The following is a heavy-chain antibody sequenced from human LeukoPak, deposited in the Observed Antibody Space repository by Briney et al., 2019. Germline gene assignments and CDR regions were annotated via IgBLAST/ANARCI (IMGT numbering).Heavy chain of an antibody. CDR1: GFTFSSYG. CDR3: AKTLLSGGDCCRLNAFDI. J-gene: IGHJ3*02. Sequence: GRSLRLSCAASGFTFSSYGMHWVRQAPGKGLEWVAVISYDGSNKYYADSVKGRFTISRDNPKNTLSLQMNSLRAEDTAVYFCAKTLLSGGDCCRLNAFDIWGQGTMVTVSS. V-gene: IGHV3-30*18. CDR2: ISYDGSNK. D-gene: IGHD2-21*01.